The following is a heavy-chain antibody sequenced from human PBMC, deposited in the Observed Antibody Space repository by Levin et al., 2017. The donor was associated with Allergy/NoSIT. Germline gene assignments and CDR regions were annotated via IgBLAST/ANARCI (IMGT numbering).Heavy chain of an antibody. J-gene: IGHJ4*02. V-gene: IGHV3-30*18. CDR1: GFTFSTYG. Sequence: GGSLRLSCAASGFTFSTYGIYWVRQAPGKGLEWVALITSDGSSRYYADSVKGRFTVSRDNSKNTLYLQMDSLRDEDTATYSSTKGGDMDSWGLGTLVTVSS. D-gene: IGHD2-15*01. CDR2: ITSDGSSR. CDR3: TKGGDMDS.